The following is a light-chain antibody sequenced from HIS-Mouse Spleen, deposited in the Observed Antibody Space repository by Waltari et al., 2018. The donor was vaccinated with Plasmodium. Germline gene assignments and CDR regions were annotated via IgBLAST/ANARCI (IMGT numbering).Light chain of an antibody. CDR3: QQYNNWSFT. J-gene: IGKJ3*01. Sequence: EIVMTQSPATLSVSPGERATFSCRDSQSVSSNLAWYQQKPGQAPRLLIYGASTRATGIPARFSVSGSGTEFTLTISSLQSEDFAVYYCQQYNNWSFTFGPGTKVDIK. CDR1: QSVSSN. V-gene: IGKV3-15*01. CDR2: GAS.